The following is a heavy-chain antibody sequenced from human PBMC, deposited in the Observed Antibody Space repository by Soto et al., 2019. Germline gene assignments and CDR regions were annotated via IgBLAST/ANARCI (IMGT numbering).Heavy chain of an antibody. J-gene: IGHJ6*02. D-gene: IGHD6-13*01. V-gene: IGHV4-4*07. CDR3: ARGTYSSNYYFAYGLDV. CDR2: FYTSGGT. Sequence: SETLSLTCPVSGGSTSSYYWSWIRQSAGKGLEWIGRFYTSGGTNYNPSLEGRVTMSVDTSKNQFSLKLSSVTAADTAVYYCARGTYSSNYYFAYGLDVWGQVTTVTVSS. CDR1: GGSTSSYY.